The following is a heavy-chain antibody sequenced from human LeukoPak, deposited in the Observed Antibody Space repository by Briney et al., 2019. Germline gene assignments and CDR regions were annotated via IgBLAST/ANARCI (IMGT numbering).Heavy chain of an antibody. CDR2: IYTSGST. CDR1: GGSISSGSYY. CDR3: AISPGDNDY. J-gene: IGHJ4*02. Sequence: SQTLSLTCTVSGGSISSGSYYWSWIRQPAGKGLEWIGRIYTSGSTNYNPSLKSRVTISVDTSKNQFSLKLSSVTAADTAVYSCAISPGDNDYWGQGTLVTVSS. V-gene: IGHV4-61*02. D-gene: IGHD1-1*01.